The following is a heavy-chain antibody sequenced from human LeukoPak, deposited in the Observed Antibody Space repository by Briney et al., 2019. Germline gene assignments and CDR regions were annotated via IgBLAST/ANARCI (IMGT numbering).Heavy chain of an antibody. CDR1: GGSISGYY. Sequence: SETLSPTCTVSGGSISGYYWSWIRQPPGKGLEWIGYIYYSGSINYNPSLKSRVTISVDTSKNQFSLKLTSVTVADTAVYYCARHLYGSGSYDYWGQGTLVTVSS. V-gene: IGHV4-59*08. J-gene: IGHJ4*02. D-gene: IGHD3-10*01. CDR2: IYYSGSI. CDR3: ARHLYGSGSYDY.